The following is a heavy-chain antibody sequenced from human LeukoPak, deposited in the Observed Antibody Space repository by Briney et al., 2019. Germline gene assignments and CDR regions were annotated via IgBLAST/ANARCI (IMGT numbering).Heavy chain of an antibody. D-gene: IGHD3-22*01. J-gene: IGHJ4*02. CDR2: IIPIFGTA. V-gene: IGHV1-69*05. CDR3: AREEANTRIHFDY. CDR1: RGTFSSYA. Sequence: ASVKVSCKASRGTFSSYAISWVRQAPGQGLEWMGGIIPIFGTANYAQKFQDRVTVTRDTSISTAYMELSRLRSDDTAVYYCAREEANTRIHFDYWGQGTLVTVSS.